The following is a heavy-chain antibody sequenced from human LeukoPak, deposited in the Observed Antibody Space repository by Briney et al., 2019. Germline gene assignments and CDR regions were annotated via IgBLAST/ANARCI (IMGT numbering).Heavy chain of an antibody. CDR2: IYYSGST. CDR3: ARSYSTLGDAFDI. V-gene: IGHV4-59*08. CDR1: GGSIGSYY. D-gene: IGHD6-13*01. Sequence: SETLSLTCTVSGGSIGSYYWSWIRQPPGKGLEWIGYIYYSGSTNYNPSPKSRVTISVDTSKNQFSLKLSSVTAADTAVYYCARSYSTLGDAFDIWGQGTMVTVSS. J-gene: IGHJ3*02.